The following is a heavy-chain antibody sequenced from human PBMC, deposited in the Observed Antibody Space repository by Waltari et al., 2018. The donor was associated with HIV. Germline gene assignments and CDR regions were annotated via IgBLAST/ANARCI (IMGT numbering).Heavy chain of an antibody. V-gene: IGHV4-59*01. CDR1: GGSTRGDY. J-gene: IGHJ4*02. CDR3: AKESWAHSSGWQFDY. Sequence: QVHLQESGPGLVKASGTLSLTGSVSGGSTRGDYWSWIRQPPGKGLEWIGYIYYTGSTNYNPSLKSRITMSLSPSKTQFSLKVNSVTSADTGVYYCAKESWAHSSGWQFDYWGPGILVTVSS. D-gene: IGHD6-19*01. CDR2: IYYTGST.